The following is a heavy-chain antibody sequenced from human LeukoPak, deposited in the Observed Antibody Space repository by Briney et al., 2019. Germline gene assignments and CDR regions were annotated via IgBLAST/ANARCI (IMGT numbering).Heavy chain of an antibody. Sequence: ETLSLTCTVSGGSISSSSYYWGWIRQPPGKGLEWVSAISGSGGSTYYADSVKGRCTISRDNSKSTLYLQMNSLRAEDTAVYYCAKSFATSYYYMDVWGKGTTVTVSS. D-gene: IGHD1-26*01. CDR2: ISGSGGST. CDR3: AKSFATSYYYMDV. V-gene: IGHV3-23*01. J-gene: IGHJ6*03. CDR1: GGSISSSSYY.